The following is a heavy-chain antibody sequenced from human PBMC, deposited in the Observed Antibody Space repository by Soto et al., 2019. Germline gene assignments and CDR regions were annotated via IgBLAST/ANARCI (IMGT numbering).Heavy chain of an antibody. CDR2: IWYDGSNK. V-gene: IGHV3-33*01. Sequence: QVQLVESGGGVVQPGRSLRLSCAASGFTFSSYGMHWVRQAPGKGLEWVAVIWYDGSNKYYADSVKGRFTISRDNSKNTLYLQMNGLRAEDTAVYYCAREMGSYYYDSSGYYDYWGQGTLVTVSS. D-gene: IGHD3-22*01. CDR1: GFTFSSYG. CDR3: AREMGSYYYDSSGYYDY. J-gene: IGHJ4*02.